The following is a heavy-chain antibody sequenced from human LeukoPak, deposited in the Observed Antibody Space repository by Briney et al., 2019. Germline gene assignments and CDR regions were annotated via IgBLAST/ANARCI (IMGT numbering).Heavy chain of an antibody. J-gene: IGHJ4*02. CDR3: AKTEDYYDSSGYIGY. Sequence: PGGSLRLSCAASGFTFSSYGMHWVRQAPGKGLEWVSAISGSGGSTYYADSVKGRFTISRDNSKNTLYLQMNSLRAEDTAVYYCAKTEDYYDSSGYIGYWGQGTLVTVSS. CDR1: GFTFSSYG. V-gene: IGHV3-23*01. CDR2: ISGSGGST. D-gene: IGHD3-22*01.